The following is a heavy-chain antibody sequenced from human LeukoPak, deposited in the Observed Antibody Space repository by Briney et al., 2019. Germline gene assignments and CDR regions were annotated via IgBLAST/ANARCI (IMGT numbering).Heavy chain of an antibody. V-gene: IGHV1-24*01. CDR2: FDPEDGET. Sequence: ASVKVSCKVSGYTLTGLSMHWVRQAPGKGLEWMGGFDPEDGETIYAQKFQGRVTMTEDTSTDTAYMELSSLRSEDTAVYYCATGLASGSYHEYWGQGTLVTVSS. CDR3: ATGLASGSYHEY. J-gene: IGHJ4*02. D-gene: IGHD1-26*01. CDR1: GYTLTGLS.